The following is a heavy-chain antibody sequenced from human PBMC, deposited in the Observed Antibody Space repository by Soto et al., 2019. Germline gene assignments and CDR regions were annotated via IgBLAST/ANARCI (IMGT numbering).Heavy chain of an antibody. CDR3: ARMEDRSLWFGESNWFDP. Sequence: GTSVKVSCTASGYTFTSYGISWVRQAPGQGLEWMGWISAYNGNTNYAQKLQGRVTMTTDTSTSTAYMELRSLRSDDTAVYYCARMEDRSLWFGESNWFDPWGQGTLVTVSS. D-gene: IGHD3-10*01. V-gene: IGHV1-18*01. CDR2: ISAYNGNT. CDR1: GYTFTSYG. J-gene: IGHJ5*02.